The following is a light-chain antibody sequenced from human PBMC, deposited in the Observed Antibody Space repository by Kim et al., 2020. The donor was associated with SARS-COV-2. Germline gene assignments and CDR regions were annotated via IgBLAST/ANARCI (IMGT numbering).Light chain of an antibody. CDR2: GAS. J-gene: IGKJ3*01. CDR1: QSVSSSY. CDR3: QQYGSSPFT. Sequence: EIVLTQSPGTLSLSPGERATLSCRASQSVSSSYLAWYQQKPGQAPNLLIYGASSRATGIPDRFSGSGSGTDFTLTISRLEPEDFAVYYCQQYGSSPFTFGPGTKVDIK. V-gene: IGKV3-20*01.